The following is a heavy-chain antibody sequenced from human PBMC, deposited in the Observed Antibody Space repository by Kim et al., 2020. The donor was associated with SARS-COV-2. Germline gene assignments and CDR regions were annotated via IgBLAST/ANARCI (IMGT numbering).Heavy chain of an antibody. V-gene: IGHV4-59*13. CDR2: IYYSGST. CDR3: AREARYSGSGFDY. CDR1: GGSISSYY. D-gene: IGHD6-13*01. Sequence: SETLSLTCTVSGGSISSYYWSWIRQPPGKGLEWIGYIYYSGSTNYNPSLKSRVTISVDTSKNQFSLKLSSVTAADTAVYYCAREARYSGSGFDYWGQGTLVTVSS. J-gene: IGHJ4*02.